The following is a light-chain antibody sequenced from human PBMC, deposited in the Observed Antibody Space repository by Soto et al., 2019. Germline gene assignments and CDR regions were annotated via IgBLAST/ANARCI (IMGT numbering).Light chain of an antibody. V-gene: IGLV2-14*01. CDR1: SSDVGGYNY. CDR2: DVS. Sequence: QSALTQPASVSGSPGQSITISCTGTSSDVGGYNYVSWYQQHPGKAPKLMIYDVSNRPSGVSNRFSGSKSGNTASLTISGLRAEDEADYYCSSYTSSSTYVFGNGTKVTVL. J-gene: IGLJ1*01. CDR3: SSYTSSSTYV.